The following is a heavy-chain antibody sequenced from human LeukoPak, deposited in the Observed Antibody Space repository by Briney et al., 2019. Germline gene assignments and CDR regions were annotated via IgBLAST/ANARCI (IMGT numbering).Heavy chain of an antibody. V-gene: IGHV1-69*13. CDR2: IIPIFGTA. D-gene: IGHD6-19*01. CDR3: AREAVAGTFSGCFDY. Sequence: ASVKVSCKASGGTFSSYAISWVRQAPGQGLEWMGGIIPIFGTANYAQKFQGRVTITADEFTSTAYMELSSLRSEDTAVYYCAREAVAGTFSGCFDYWGQGTLVTVSS. CDR1: GGTFSSYA. J-gene: IGHJ4*02.